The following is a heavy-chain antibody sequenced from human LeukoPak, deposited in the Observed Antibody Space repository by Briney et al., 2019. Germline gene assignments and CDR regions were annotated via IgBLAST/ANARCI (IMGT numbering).Heavy chain of an antibody. J-gene: IGHJ5*01. D-gene: IGHD3-10*01. CDR1: GFTFSSYA. Sequence: PGGSLRLSCAASGFTFSSYAMSWIRQVPAKGLEWVSAISTTTYYADFVEGRFTISRDNSKNTLYLQMNSLRAEDTAVYYCAKPIGPRYGEYDNSCFDSWGQGTLVTVSS. CDR2: ISTTT. V-gene: IGHV3-23*01. CDR3: AKPIGPRYGEYDNSCFDS.